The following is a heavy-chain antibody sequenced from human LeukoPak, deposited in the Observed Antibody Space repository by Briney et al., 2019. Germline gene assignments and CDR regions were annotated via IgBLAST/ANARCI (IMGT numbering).Heavy chain of an antibody. Sequence: GGSLRLSCEASQFTFSRFAMSWIRQAPGTGLEWGSTLSGSGTATYYADSVKGRFTTSRDNSKHTLYLQMDNLRADDTAVYYCAKHLGSHSFLFYYMDVWGTGTSVIVSS. D-gene: IGHD2-21*01. J-gene: IGHJ6*03. CDR1: QFTFSRFA. CDR3: AKHLGSHSFLFYYMDV. V-gene: IGHV3-23*01. CDR2: LSGSGTAT.